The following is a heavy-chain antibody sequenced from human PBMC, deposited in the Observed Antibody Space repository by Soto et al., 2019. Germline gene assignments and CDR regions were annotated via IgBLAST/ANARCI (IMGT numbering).Heavy chain of an antibody. D-gene: IGHD5-18*01. Sequence: GASVKVSCKASGYTFTSYAISWVRQAPGQGLEWLGWISAYNGNTNYAQSLQGRVTVTTDTSTSTAYMELRSLRSDDTAVCYCARGSYGLHWFDPWGQGTLVTVSS. J-gene: IGHJ5*02. V-gene: IGHV1-18*01. CDR1: GYTFTSYA. CDR2: ISAYNGNT. CDR3: ARGSYGLHWFDP.